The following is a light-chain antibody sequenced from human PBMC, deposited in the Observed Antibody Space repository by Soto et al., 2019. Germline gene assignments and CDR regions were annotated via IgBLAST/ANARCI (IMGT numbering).Light chain of an antibody. CDR2: DAS. CDR1: QGISSA. CDR3: QQSYSTPPIT. J-gene: IGKJ5*01. V-gene: IGKV1-13*02. Sequence: AIQLTQSPSSLSASVGDRVTITCRASQGISSALAWYQQKPGKAPKLLIYDASSLESGVPSRFSGSGSGTDFTLTISSLQPEDFATYYCQQSYSTPPITLGQGTRLEIK.